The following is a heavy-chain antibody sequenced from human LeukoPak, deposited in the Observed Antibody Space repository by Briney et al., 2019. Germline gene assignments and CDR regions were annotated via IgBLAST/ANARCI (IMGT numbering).Heavy chain of an antibody. Sequence: PGGSLRLSCAASGFTFSTYSMNWVRQAPGKGLEWVSYISGSPGSISYADSVKGRFTISRDNAKNSLYLQMNSLRAEDTAVYYCARAKDGDYGPGDFWGQGALVTVSS. CDR2: ISGSPGSI. D-gene: IGHD4-17*01. V-gene: IGHV3-48*04. J-gene: IGHJ4*02. CDR1: GFTFSTYS. CDR3: ARAKDGDYGPGDF.